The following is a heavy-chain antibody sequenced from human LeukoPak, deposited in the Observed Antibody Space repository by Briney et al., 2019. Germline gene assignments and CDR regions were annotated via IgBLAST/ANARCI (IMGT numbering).Heavy chain of an antibody. CDR1: GYTFTRYY. Sequence: WASVKVSCKASGYTFTRYYMHWVRQAPGQGLEWMGIINPSGGSTSYVQKFQGRVTMTRDMSTSTVYMELSSLRSEDTAVYYCARFNYDFWSGYRKTDFDYWGQGTLVTVSS. V-gene: IGHV1-46*01. J-gene: IGHJ4*02. CDR2: INPSGGST. CDR3: ARFNYDFWSGYRKTDFDY. D-gene: IGHD3-3*01.